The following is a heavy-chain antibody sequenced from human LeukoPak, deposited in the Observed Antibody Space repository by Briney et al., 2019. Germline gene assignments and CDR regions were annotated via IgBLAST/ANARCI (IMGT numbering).Heavy chain of an antibody. J-gene: IGHJ4*02. CDR1: GFILNNYA. CDR3: AKDNRRHYTSGPNPDSLH. V-gene: IGHV3-9*01. CDR2: ISWNSGTI. D-gene: IGHD6-19*01. Sequence: QPGRSLRLSCAGSGFILNNYAMHWVRQPPGKGLEWVSGISWNSGTIDYADSVRGRFTISRDNAKNSLYLQMDSLRVEDTAFYYCAKDNRRHYTSGPNPDSLHWGQGALVTVSS.